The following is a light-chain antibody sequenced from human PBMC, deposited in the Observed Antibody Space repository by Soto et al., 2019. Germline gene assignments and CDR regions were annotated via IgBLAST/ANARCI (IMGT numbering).Light chain of an antibody. J-gene: IGLJ1*01. CDR2: EVS. Sequence: QSALTQPASVSGSPGQSITISCTGTSSDVGGYNYVSWDQQHPGKAPKLIIYEVSNRPSGVSNRFSGSKSGNTASLTISGLQAEDEADYSCNSYTSKSTGVFGTGTKLTVL. CDR1: SSDVGGYNY. V-gene: IGLV2-14*01. CDR3: NSYTSKSTGV.